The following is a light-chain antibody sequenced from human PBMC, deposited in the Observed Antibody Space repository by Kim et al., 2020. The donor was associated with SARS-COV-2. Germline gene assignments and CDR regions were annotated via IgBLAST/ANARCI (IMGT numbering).Light chain of an antibody. CDR1: QSLVHSDGNTY. Sequence: DVVMTQSPLSLPVTLGQPASISCRSSQSLVHSDGNTYLNWFQQRPGQSPRRLIYKVSNRDSGVPDRFSGSGSGADFTLKISRVEAEDVGVYYCMQGIHLPRTFGQGTKLEI. CDR2: KVS. J-gene: IGKJ2*02. CDR3: MQGIHLPRT. V-gene: IGKV2-30*02.